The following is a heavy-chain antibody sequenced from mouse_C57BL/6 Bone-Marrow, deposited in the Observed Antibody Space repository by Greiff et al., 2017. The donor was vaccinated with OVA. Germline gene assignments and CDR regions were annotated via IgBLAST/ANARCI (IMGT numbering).Heavy chain of an antibody. CDR3: ARHRGTYLYFDV. Sequence: EVQGVESGGGLVQPGESLKLSCEFNEYEFPSHDMSWVRKTPEKRMELVAAINSDGGSTYYPDTMERRFIISRDNTKRTLYLQMSSLRSEDTALYYCARHRGTYLYFDVWGTGTTVTVSS. J-gene: IGHJ1*03. V-gene: IGHV5-2*01. D-gene: IGHD1-1*02. CDR2: INSDGGST. CDR1: EYEFPSHD.